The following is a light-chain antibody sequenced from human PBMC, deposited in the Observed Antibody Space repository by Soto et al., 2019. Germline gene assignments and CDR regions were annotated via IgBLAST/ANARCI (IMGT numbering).Light chain of an antibody. CDR1: QSVSSN. Sequence: EIVMTQSPATLSVSPGERATLSCRASQSVSSNLAWYQQKPGQAPRLLIYGASTRATGIPARFSGSGSGTEFTLTISSLQSEDFAVYYSQQYKNWPQTFGQGTKVDIK. V-gene: IGKV3-15*01. CDR3: QQYKNWPQT. J-gene: IGKJ1*01. CDR2: GAS.